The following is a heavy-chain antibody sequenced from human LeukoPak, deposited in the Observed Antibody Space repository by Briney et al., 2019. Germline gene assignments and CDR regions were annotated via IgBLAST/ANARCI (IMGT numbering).Heavy chain of an antibody. V-gene: IGHV4-59*08. CDR1: GGSISSYY. J-gene: IGHJ4*02. Sequence: KPSETLSLTCTVSGGSISSYYWSWIRQPPGKGLEWIGYIYYSGSTNYNPSLKSRVTISVDTSKNQFSLKLSSVTAADTAVYYCARGYRPRSQQLVPVYLDYWGQGTLVTVSS. CDR3: ARGYRPRSQQLVPVYLDY. CDR2: IYYSGST. D-gene: IGHD6-13*01.